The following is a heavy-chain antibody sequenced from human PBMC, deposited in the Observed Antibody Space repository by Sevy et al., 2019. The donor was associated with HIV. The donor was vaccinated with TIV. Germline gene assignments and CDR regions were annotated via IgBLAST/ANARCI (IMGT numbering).Heavy chain of an antibody. CDR2: VFHSGST. D-gene: IGHD3-10*01. Sequence: KQSQTLSLTCAVSGYSITSGYLWGWIRQPPGKGLEWIGSVFHSGSTYYNPSLNSRVIISVDTSKNQFSLKLNSVTAADTAVYYCARHSHGSGTYYVPFDSWGQGTLVTVSS. CDR3: ARHSHGSGTYYVPFDS. V-gene: IGHV4-38-2*01. CDR1: GYSITSGYL. J-gene: IGHJ4*02.